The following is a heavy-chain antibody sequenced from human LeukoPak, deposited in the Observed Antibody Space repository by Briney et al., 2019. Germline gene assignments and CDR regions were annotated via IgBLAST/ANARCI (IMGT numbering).Heavy chain of an antibody. CDR3: AREYSGSYSPNIDY. Sequence: GGSLRLSCAASGFTFSSYAMNWVRRAPGKGLEWVAVISYDETKKYYADSVKGRFTISRDNSKNTLYLQMNSLRAEDTAVYYCAREYSGSYSPNIDYWGQGTLVTVSS. V-gene: IGHV3-30*04. J-gene: IGHJ4*02. D-gene: IGHD1-26*01. CDR1: GFTFSSYA. CDR2: ISYDETKK.